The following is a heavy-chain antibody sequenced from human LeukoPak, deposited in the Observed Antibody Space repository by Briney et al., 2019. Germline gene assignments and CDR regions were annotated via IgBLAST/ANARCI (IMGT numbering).Heavy chain of an antibody. CDR2: ISSNGGST. V-gene: IGHV3-64*01. J-gene: IGHJ5*02. CDR1: GFTFSSYA. Sequence: PGGSLRLSCAASGFTFSSYAMHWVRQAPGKGLEYVSAISSNGGSTYYANSVKGRFTISRDNSKNTLYLQMGSLRAEDMAVYYCARDGPNFEFDPWAQGTLVTVSS. CDR3: ARDGPNFEFDP. D-gene: IGHD5-24*01.